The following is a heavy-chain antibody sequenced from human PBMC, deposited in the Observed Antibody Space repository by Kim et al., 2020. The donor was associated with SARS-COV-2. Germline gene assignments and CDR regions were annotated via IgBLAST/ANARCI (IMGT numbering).Heavy chain of an antibody. V-gene: IGHV3-15*01. Sequence: GGSLRLSCAASGFTFNDAWMSWVRQAPGKGLEWVGRIKSKTDGGTTDYAAPVKGRFTISRDDSKNTLYLQMNSLKTEDTAVYYCTALIWFGEVGIDYWGQGTLVTVSS. J-gene: IGHJ4*02. D-gene: IGHD3-10*01. CDR3: TALIWFGEVGIDY. CDR1: GFTFNDAW. CDR2: IKSKTDGGTT.